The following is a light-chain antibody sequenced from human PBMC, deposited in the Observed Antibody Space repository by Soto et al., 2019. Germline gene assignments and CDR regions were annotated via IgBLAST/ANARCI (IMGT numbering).Light chain of an antibody. CDR3: QQFGSPFT. CDR1: QSVDSSY. CDR2: GAS. Sequence: EIVLTQSPGTLSLSPGERVTLSCRASQSVDSSYLAWYQQKPGQAPRLLIYGASSRATGIPDRFSGSGSGTDFTLTISRLEPEDFAVYYCQQFGSPFTFGPGTKVDIK. V-gene: IGKV3-20*01. J-gene: IGKJ3*01.